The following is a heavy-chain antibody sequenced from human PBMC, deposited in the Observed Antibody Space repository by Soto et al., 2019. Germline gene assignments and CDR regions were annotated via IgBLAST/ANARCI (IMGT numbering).Heavy chain of an antibody. J-gene: IGHJ3*02. Sequence: EPQLLESGGGLGHPGGSLRLSCAASDFTFSSYGMSWVRQAPGKGLEWVAAISGSGVSTYYADSVRGRSTISRDNSKKTVDLQMNSLRAEDTAVYYCAKFYCISTMCQAPAAKSTGGFEIWGQGTLVTVSS. CDR1: DFTFSSYG. V-gene: IGHV3-23*01. CDR3: AKFYCISTMCQAPAAKSTGGFEI. CDR2: ISGSGVST. D-gene: IGHD2-2*01.